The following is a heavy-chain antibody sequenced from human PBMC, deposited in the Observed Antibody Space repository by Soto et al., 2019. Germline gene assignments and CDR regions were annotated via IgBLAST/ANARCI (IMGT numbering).Heavy chain of an antibody. V-gene: IGHV4-38-2*01. J-gene: IGHJ5*02. CDR2: IYHSGST. CDR3: ARSIAYCSGGSCYTKNWFDP. CDR1: GYSISSGYY. D-gene: IGHD2-15*01. Sequence: SETLSLTCAVSGYSISSGYYWGWIRQPPGKGLEWIGSIYHSGSTYYNPSLKSRVTISVDTSKNQFSLKLSSVTAADTAVYYCARSIAYCSGGSCYTKNWFDPGGQGTLVTVSS.